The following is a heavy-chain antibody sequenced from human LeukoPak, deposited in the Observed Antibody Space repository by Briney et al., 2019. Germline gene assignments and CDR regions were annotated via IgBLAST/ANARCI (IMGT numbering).Heavy chain of an antibody. CDR2: IYYSGST. J-gene: IGHJ4*02. V-gene: IGHV4-39*07. CDR3: ARGAAAVY. D-gene: IGHD6-13*01. CDR1: GGSISSSSYY. Sequence: KSSETLSLTCTVSGGSISSSSYYWGWIRQPPGKGLEWIGSIYYSGSTYYNPSLKSRVTISVDTSKNQFSLKLSSVTAADTAVYYCARGAAAVYWGQGTLVTVSS.